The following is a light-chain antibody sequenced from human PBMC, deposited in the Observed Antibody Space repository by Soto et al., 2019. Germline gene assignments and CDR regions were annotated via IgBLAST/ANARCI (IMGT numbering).Light chain of an antibody. CDR3: QSYDNRLTGSFV. V-gene: IGLV1-40*01. Sequence: QSVLTQPPSVSGAPGQRVTISCTGSGSNIGAGYDVYWYQQLPGTAPKLLIYANSDRPSGIPDRFSGSKSGTSASLVIIGLQAEDEADYYCQSYDNRLTGSFVFGTGTKVTVL. CDR2: ANS. CDR1: GSNIGAGYD. J-gene: IGLJ1*01.